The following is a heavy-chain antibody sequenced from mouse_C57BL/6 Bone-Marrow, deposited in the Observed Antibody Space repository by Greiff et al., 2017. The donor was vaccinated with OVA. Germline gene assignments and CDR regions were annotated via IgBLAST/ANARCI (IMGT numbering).Heavy chain of an antibody. V-gene: IGHV1-81*01. CDR3: AKLGLFAD. Sequence: QVQLQQSGAELARPGASVKLSCKASGYTFTSYGISWVKQRTGQGLEWIGAIYPRSGNTYYTENFKGKATLTADKSSSTAYMELRSLTSEDSAVYFCAKLGLFADWGQGTLVTVSA. CDR1: GYTFTSYG. CDR2: IYPRSGNT. J-gene: IGHJ3*01. D-gene: IGHD4-1*01.